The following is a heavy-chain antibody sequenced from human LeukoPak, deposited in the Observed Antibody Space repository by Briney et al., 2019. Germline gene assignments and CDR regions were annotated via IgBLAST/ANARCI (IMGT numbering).Heavy chain of an antibody. J-gene: IGHJ6*02. Sequence: GESLKISCKGPGYSFTSYWIGWVRQMPGKGLEWMGIIYPGDSDTRYSPSFQGQVTISADKSISTAYLQWSSLKASDTAMYYCARREGDSSGPVDYGMDVWGQGTTVTVSS. CDR3: ARREGDSSGPVDYGMDV. D-gene: IGHD3-22*01. CDR1: GYSFTSYW. CDR2: IYPGDSDT. V-gene: IGHV5-51*01.